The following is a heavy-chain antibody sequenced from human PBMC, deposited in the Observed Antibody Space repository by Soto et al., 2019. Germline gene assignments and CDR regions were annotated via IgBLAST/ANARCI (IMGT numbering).Heavy chain of an antibody. Sequence: EVQLVESGGGLVKPGGSLRLSCAASGFTFSNAWMSWVRQAPGKGLEWVGRIKSKTDGGTTDYAAPVKGRFTISRDDSKNTLYLQMNSLKTEDTAVYYCTTVPNGKRSGTTFYYYYGMDVWGQETTVTVSS. CDR2: IKSKTDGGTT. CDR3: TTVPNGKRSGTTFYYYYGMDV. J-gene: IGHJ6*02. CDR1: GFTFSNAW. V-gene: IGHV3-15*01. D-gene: IGHD1-7*01.